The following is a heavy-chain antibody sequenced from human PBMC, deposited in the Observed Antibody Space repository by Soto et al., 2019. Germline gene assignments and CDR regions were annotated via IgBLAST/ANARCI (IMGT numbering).Heavy chain of an antibody. CDR1: GFTFSSYS. CDR2: ISSSSSTI. D-gene: IGHD6-13*01. J-gene: IGHJ6*02. V-gene: IGHV3-48*02. Sequence: EVQLVESGGGLVQPGGSLRLSCAASGFTFSSYSMNWVRQAPGKGLEWVSYISSSSSTIYYADSVKGRFTISRDNAKNSLYLQMNSLRDEDTAVYYCARDRGAAGFYYYYGMDVWGQGTTVTVSS. CDR3: ARDRGAAGFYYYYGMDV.